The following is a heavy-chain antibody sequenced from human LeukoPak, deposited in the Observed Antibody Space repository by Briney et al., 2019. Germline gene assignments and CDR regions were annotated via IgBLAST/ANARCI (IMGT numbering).Heavy chain of an antibody. CDR3: ARRLPSGYCDKLAFDI. D-gene: IGHD3-22*01. V-gene: IGHV1-69*05. CDR2: IIPIFGTP. Sequence: GSSVTVSCKASRGTFTSYVISWVRQAPGQERAGVGGIIPIFGTPNYAHKFQGRVTITTDKSTSTVYMEVRRLRGEDRAVYYCARRLPSGYCDKLAFDIWGQGTMVTVSS. J-gene: IGHJ3*02. CDR1: RGTFTSYV.